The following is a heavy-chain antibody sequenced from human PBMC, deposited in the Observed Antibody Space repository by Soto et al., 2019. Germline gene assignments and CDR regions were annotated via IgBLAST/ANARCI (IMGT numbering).Heavy chain of an antibody. CDR2: IYHSGST. D-gene: IGHD2-2*01. V-gene: IGHV4-30-2*01. J-gene: IGHJ5*02. CDR1: GGSISSGGYS. CDR3: ARYCISTSARGWFDP. Sequence: QLQLQESGSGLVKPSQTLSLTCAVSGGSISSGGYSWSWIRQPPGKGLEWIGYIYHSGSTYYNPSLKSRVTISVDRSKNQFSLKLSSVTAADTAVYYCARYCISTSARGWFDPWGQGTLVTVSS.